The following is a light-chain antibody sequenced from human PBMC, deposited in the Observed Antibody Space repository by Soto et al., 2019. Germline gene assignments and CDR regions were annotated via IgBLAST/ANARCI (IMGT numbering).Light chain of an antibody. Sequence: IVLTQYPGTLSLSQGERATLSCMASQTFSNSFLSWFQQIPGQAPRLLIYGASSRATGIPDRFSGSGSGTDFTLTISRLEPEDFAVYYCQQYGSSPGTFGQGTKVDI. CDR2: GAS. CDR1: QTFSNSF. J-gene: IGKJ1*01. CDR3: QQYGSSPGT. V-gene: IGKV3-20*01.